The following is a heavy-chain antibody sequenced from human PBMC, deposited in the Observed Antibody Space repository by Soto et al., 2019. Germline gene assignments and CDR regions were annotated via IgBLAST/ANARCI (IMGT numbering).Heavy chain of an antibody. J-gene: IGHJ4*02. CDR3: SYCLDSIEGTGASY. CDR1: GFTFRNYA. V-gene: IGHV3-23*01. Sequence: GGSLRLSCAGSGFTFRNYAMSWVRQTPGKGLEWLSAISGSGGSTYYAASVKGRFTISRDNSKNTLYLQMSSLRADDTAVYYCSYCLDSIEGTGASYWARGNLVIVS. D-gene: IGHD3-22*01. CDR2: ISGSGGST.